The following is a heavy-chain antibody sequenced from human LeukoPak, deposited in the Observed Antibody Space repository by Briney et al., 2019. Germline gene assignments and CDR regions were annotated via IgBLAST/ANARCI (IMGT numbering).Heavy chain of an antibody. J-gene: IGHJ4*02. CDR3: ARDAIPLVRGVI. CDR2: IKQDGSEK. CDR1: GFTFSSYW. V-gene: IGHV3-7*04. Sequence: PGRSLRLSCAASGFTFSSYWMSWVRHAPGKGLEWVGNIKQDGSEKYYGDSVEGRFTIGRDNGKTSLYLQMNRLSAEATDVYYCARDAIPLVRGVIWGQGTLVTVSS. D-gene: IGHD3-10*01.